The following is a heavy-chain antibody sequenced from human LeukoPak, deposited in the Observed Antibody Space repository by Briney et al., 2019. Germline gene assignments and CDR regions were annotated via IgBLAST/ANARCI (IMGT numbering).Heavy chain of an antibody. CDR3: ARDKDSSGWYRGNFDY. D-gene: IGHD6-19*01. Sequence: SVKVSCKASGGTFSSYAISWLRQAPGQGLEWMGRIIPILGIANYAQKFQGRVTITADKSTSTAYMELSSLRSEDTAVYYCARDKDSSGWYRGNFDYWGQGTLVTVSS. V-gene: IGHV1-69*04. CDR1: GGTFSSYA. CDR2: IIPILGIA. J-gene: IGHJ4*02.